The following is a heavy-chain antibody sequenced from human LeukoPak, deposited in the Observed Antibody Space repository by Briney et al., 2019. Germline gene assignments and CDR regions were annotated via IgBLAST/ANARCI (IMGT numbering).Heavy chain of an antibody. V-gene: IGHV3-33*08. J-gene: IGHJ5*02. CDR2: IWYDGSHQ. Sequence: GGSLRLSCAAYGFSFSTYGMHWVRQAPGKGLESVAVIWYDGSHQYYADSVKGRFTISRDMSNNTLYLQMNNLRVDDTALYYCARDLGLRYGSGTYRFDPWGQGTQGIVSS. D-gene: IGHD3-10*01. CDR1: GFSFSTYG. CDR3: ARDLGLRYGSGTYRFDP.